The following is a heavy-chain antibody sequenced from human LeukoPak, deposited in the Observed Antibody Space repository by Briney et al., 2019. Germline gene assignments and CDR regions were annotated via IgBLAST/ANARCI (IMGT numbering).Heavy chain of an antibody. D-gene: IGHD5-18*01. J-gene: IGHJ4*02. CDR2: IKQDGSEK. CDR3: ARDHNYAFDN. Sequence: GGSLRLSCAASGFTLSTYWMSWVRQAPGKGLEWVANIKQDGSEKYYVDSVKGRFTISRDNAKNSLYLQMNSLRVGDTAVYYCARDHNYAFDNWGQGTLVSVSS. V-gene: IGHV3-7*01. CDR1: GFTLSTYW.